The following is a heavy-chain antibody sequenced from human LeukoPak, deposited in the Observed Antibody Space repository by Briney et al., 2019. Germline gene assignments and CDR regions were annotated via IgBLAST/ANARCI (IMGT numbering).Heavy chain of an antibody. J-gene: IGHJ4*02. CDR3: AKDNSKGGGTSGSFDY. D-gene: IGHD1-1*01. CDR1: GFTFSSYA. Sequence: GGSLRLSCAASGFTFSSYAMSWVRQAPGKGLEWVSVVTGSGGSTYYADSVKGRFTISRDNSKNTLYLQMNSLRAEDTAVYYCAKDNSKGGGTSGSFDYWGQGTLVTVSS. V-gene: IGHV3-23*01. CDR2: VTGSGGST.